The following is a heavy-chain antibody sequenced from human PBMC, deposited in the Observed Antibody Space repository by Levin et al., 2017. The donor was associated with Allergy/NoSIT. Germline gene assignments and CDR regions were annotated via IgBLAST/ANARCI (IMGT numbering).Heavy chain of an antibody. CDR3: ARVMVWFGTPADAFDI. J-gene: IGHJ3*02. CDR1: GFTFSDYY. CDR2: ISSSGSTI. V-gene: IGHV3-11*01. D-gene: IGHD3-10*01. Sequence: GGSLRLSCAASGFTFSDYYMSWIRQAPGKGLEWVSYISSSGSTIYYADSVKGRFTISRDNAKNSLYLQMNSLRAEDTAVYYCARVMVWFGTPADAFDIWGQGTMVTVSS.